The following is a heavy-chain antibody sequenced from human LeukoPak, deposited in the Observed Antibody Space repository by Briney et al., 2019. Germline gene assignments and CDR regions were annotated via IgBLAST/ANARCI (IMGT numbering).Heavy chain of an antibody. CDR3: ARGSSGYSYGTDFDY. Sequence: SETLSLTCTVSGRSISSYYWSWIPQPPGKGLEWIGYIYYSGSNNYNPSLKSRVTISVDTSKNQFSLKLSSVTAADTAVYYCARGSSGYSYGTDFDYWGQGTLVTVSS. J-gene: IGHJ4*02. CDR2: IYYSGSN. V-gene: IGHV4-59*01. D-gene: IGHD5-18*01. CDR1: GRSISSYY.